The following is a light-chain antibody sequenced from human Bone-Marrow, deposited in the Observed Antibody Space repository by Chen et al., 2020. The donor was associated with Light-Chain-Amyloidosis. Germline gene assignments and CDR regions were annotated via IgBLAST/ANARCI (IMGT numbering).Light chain of an antibody. Sequence: SYVLTQSPSVSVAPGQTATIPCGGNNIGFKSVHCYQQRPGQAPVLVVHDDRDRPSGNPERFSGSNAGDTATLTSSRVEAGDEADYYCQVWDTTNDHVVFGGGTKLTVL. CDR3: QVWDTTNDHVV. CDR2: DDR. CDR1: NIGFKS. V-gene: IGLV3-21*02. J-gene: IGLJ3*02.